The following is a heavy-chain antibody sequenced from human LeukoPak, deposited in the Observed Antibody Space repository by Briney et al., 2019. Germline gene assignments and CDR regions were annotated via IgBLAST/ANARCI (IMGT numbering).Heavy chain of an antibody. J-gene: IGHJ4*02. CDR1: GGSVSSTTYY. CDR2: IYYSGST. D-gene: IGHD2-2*01. Sequence: PSETLSLTCTVSGGSVSSTTYYWSWIRQPPGKGLEWIGYIYYSGSTKYNPSLKSRVTIAADTSKNQFSLKLTSVSAADTAVYYCARLGYCSSASCGPLDYWGQGTLVTVSS. V-gene: IGHV4-61*01. CDR3: ARLGYCSSASCGPLDY.